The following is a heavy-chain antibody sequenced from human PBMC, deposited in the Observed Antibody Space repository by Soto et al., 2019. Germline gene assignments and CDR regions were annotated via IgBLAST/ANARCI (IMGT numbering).Heavy chain of an antibody. Sequence: PSETLSLTCTVSVVSISSYYWSWIRQPAGKGLEWIGRIYTSGSTNYNPSLKSRVTMSVDTSKNQFSLKLSSVTAADTAVYYCAREPPLGGNSTYYSYGMDVWCQGTTVTVSS. CDR3: AREPPLGGNSTYYSYGMDV. V-gene: IGHV4-4*07. CDR2: IYTSGST. CDR1: VVSISSYY. J-gene: IGHJ6*02. D-gene: IGHD2-21*02.